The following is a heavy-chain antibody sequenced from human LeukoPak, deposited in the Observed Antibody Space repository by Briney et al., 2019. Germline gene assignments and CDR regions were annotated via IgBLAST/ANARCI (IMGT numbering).Heavy chain of an antibody. CDR1: GGSISSYY. D-gene: IGHD5-18*01. CDR3: ARGQKYIYGYTVTELGSRYFDY. CDR2: IFYSGRT. Sequence: SETLSLTCSVSGGSISSYYWSWIRQPPGKGLEWIGYIFYSGRTSYNPSLKSRVTISVDTSKNHFSLTLSSVTAADTAVYYCARGQKYIYGYTVTELGSRYFDYWGQETLVTVSS. V-gene: IGHV4-59*01. J-gene: IGHJ4*02.